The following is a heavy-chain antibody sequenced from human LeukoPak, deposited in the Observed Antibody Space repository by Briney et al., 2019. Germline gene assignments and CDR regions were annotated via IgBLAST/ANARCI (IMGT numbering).Heavy chain of an antibody. CDR2: INSDGSWT. CDR3: VSFYETY. V-gene: IGHV3-74*01. D-gene: IGHD2/OR15-2a*01. Sequence: EGSLRLSCAASGNYWMHWVRQAPGKGLVWVSHINSDGSWTSYADSVKGRFTISKDNAKNTVYLQMNSLRAEDTAVYYCVSFYETYWGRGTLVTVSS. J-gene: IGHJ4*02. CDR1: GNYW.